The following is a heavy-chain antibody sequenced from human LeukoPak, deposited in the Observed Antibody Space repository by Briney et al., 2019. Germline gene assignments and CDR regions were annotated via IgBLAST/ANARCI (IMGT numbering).Heavy chain of an antibody. CDR3: TRDRYYYDSSGYYGFDS. CDR1: GDSIGNYY. CDR2: IRSKAYGGAT. V-gene: IGHV3-49*02. Sequence: LSLTCTVSGDSIGNYYWSWVRQAPGKGLEWVGFIRSKAYGGATEYAASVKGRFTISRDDSKSIAYLQVNSLKTEDTAVYYCTRDRYYYDSSGYYGFDSWGQGTLVTVSS. D-gene: IGHD3-22*01. J-gene: IGHJ4*02.